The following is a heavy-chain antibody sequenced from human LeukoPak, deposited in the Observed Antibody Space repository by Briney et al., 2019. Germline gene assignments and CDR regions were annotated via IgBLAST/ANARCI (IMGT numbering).Heavy chain of an antibody. CDR3: AHCGDYRFTYYFDY. D-gene: IGHD2-21*02. CDR1: GFSPTTTGVG. CDR2: IYWNNDN. Sequence: SGPTLVNPTPPLTLTCTVSGFSPTTTGVGVGWIRQTPGKALEWLALIYWNNDNRYSPSLRSRLTIIKDTSKNLVVLIMANMSTAESVTYDYAHCGDYRFTYYFDYSGQGTPVTVSS. J-gene: IGHJ4*02. V-gene: IGHV2-5*01.